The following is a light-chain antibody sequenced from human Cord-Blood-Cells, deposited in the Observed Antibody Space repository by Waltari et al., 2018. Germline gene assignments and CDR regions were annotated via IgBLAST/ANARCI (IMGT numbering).Light chain of an antibody. CDR1: QGISSY. Sequence: AIRMPQSPSSLSASTGDRVTITCRASQGISSYLAWYQQKPGKAPKLLIYAASTLQSGVPSRFSGSGSGTDFTLTISCLQSEDFATYYCQQYYSYPLFGGGTKVEIK. CDR2: AAS. CDR3: QQYYSYPL. V-gene: IGKV1-8*01. J-gene: IGKJ4*01.